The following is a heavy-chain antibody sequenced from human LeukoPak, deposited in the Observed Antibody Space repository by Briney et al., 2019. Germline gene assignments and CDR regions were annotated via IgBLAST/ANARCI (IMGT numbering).Heavy chain of an antibody. CDR3: ARGLYYYGSGSYPKTGGIFDY. CDR1: GGSISSYY. CDR2: IYYSGST. J-gene: IGHJ4*02. V-gene: IGHV4-59*12. Sequence: SETLSLTCTVSGGSISSYYWSWIRQPPGKGLEWIGYIYYSGSTNYNPSLKSRVTISVDTSKNQFSLKLSSVTAADTAVYYCARGLYYYGSGSYPKTGGIFDYWGQGTLVTVSS. D-gene: IGHD3-10*01.